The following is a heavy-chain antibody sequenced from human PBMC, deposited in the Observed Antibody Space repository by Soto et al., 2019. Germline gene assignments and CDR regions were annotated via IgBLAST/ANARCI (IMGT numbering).Heavy chain of an antibody. Sequence: EVQLVESGGGLVQPGGSLRLSCAASGFTVSSNYMRWFRQAPGKGLEWVSVIYSAGSTYYADSVKGRFTITRDNSKNTLYLQMNSLRAEDTAVYYCAINDPQGGWFDPWGQGTLVTVSS. D-gene: IGHD3-16*01. J-gene: IGHJ5*02. V-gene: IGHV3-66*01. CDR2: IYSAGST. CDR1: GFTVSSNY. CDR3: AINDPQGGWFDP.